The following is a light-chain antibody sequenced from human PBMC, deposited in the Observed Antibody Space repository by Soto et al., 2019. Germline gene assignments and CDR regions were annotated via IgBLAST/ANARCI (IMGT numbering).Light chain of an antibody. Sequence: EIVLTQSPGTLSLSPGERATLSCRASQSVGDTYLAWYQQKPGQAPRLFMYSTSIRATGIPSRFSGSGSETDFTLTISSLQPEDFATYYCQQSYSTPWTFGQGTKVDIK. CDR2: STS. V-gene: IGKV3-20*01. J-gene: IGKJ1*01. CDR1: QSVGDTY. CDR3: QQSYSTPWT.